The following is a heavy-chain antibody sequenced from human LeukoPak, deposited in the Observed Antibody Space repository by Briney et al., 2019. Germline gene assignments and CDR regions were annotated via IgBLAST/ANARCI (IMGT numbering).Heavy chain of an antibody. Sequence: GGSLRLSCAASGFTFSSYAMSWVRQAPGKGLEWVSAISGSGGSTYYADSVKGRFTISRDNSKNTLYLQMNSLRAEDTAVYYCAKDAGGIVVVPAAIFDYWGQGTLVTVSS. CDR1: GFTFSSYA. CDR3: AKDAGGIVVVPAAIFDY. V-gene: IGHV3-23*01. D-gene: IGHD2-2*01. CDR2: ISGSGGST. J-gene: IGHJ4*02.